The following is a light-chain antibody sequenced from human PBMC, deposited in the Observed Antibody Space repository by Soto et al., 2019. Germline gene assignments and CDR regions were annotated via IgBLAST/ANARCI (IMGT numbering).Light chain of an antibody. Sequence: DIQMTQSPSSLSASVGDRVTITCRASQTINGYLNWYQQKPGKAPNLLIYATSSLQRGVPSRFSGSGSGTDFTLIISSLQPEDFATYYCQQSYSTPLTFDGGTRVEVK. CDR1: QTINGY. CDR3: QQSYSTPLT. CDR2: ATS. V-gene: IGKV1-39*01. J-gene: IGKJ4*01.